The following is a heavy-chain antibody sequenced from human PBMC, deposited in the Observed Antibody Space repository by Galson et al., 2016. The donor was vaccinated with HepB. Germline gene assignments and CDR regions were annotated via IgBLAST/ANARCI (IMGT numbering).Heavy chain of an antibody. CDR1: GFTFSNHW. CDR3: ARVLGAYNFLDY. J-gene: IGHJ4*02. V-gene: IGHV3-7*04. Sequence: SLRLSCAASGFTFSNHWMSWVRRAPGKGLEWVANIKQDGSETHYVDSVKGRFTISRDNAKSSLYLETNSLRAEDTAVYYCARVLGAYNFLDYWGQGTLVTVSS. CDR2: IKQDGSET. D-gene: IGHD5-24*01.